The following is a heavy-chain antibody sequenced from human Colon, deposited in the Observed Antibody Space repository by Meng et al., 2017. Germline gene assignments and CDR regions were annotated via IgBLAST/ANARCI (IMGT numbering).Heavy chain of an antibody. CDR3: AKDPHYRETPNYFDF. V-gene: IGHV3-23*01. J-gene: IGHJ4*02. D-gene: IGHD1-26*01. CDR2: ISGSDGTA. Sequence: EGQLWESGGDVVQAGGSGRLSCAASGFIFTNYAMSWVRQARGKGLEWVSVISGSDGTAYYADSVKGRFTISRDNSKNTLYLQMNSLRAEDTAVYYCAKDPHYRETPNYFDFWGPGTLVTVSS. CDR1: GFIFTNYA.